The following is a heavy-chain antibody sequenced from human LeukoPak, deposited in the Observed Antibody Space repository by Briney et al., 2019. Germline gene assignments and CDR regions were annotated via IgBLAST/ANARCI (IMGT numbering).Heavy chain of an antibody. CDR1: GGSISSYY. D-gene: IGHD4-23*01. J-gene: IGHJ4*02. CDR2: IYYSGST. CDR3: ARGEGEDYGGNPLDY. V-gene: IGHV4-59*01. Sequence: SETLSLTCTVSGGSISSYYWSWIRQPPGKGLEWIGYIYYSGSTNYNPSLKSRVTISVDTSKNQFSLKLSSVTAADTAVYYCARGEGEDYGGNPLDYWGQGTLVTVSS.